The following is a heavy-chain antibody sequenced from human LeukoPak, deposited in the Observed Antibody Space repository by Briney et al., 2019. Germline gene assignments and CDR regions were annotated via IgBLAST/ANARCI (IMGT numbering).Heavy chain of an antibody. J-gene: IGHJ4*02. CDR3: ARSTNLDTAVF. CDR2: IYSGGRT. Sequence: GGSLRLSCAASGFTFSSYAMSWVRQAPGKGLEWVSVIYSGGRTYYADSVKGRFIISRDNSKNTLYLQMNSLRAEDTAVYYCARSTNLDTAVFWGQGTLVTVSS. V-gene: IGHV3-66*01. D-gene: IGHD5-18*01. CDR1: GFTFSSYA.